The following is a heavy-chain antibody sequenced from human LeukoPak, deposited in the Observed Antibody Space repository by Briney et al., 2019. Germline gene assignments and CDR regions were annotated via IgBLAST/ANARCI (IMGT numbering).Heavy chain of an antibody. Sequence: SETLSLTCTVSGGSISSYYWSRIRQPPGKGLEWIGYIYYSGSTNYNPSLKSRVTISVDTSKNQFSLKLSSVTAADTAVYYCARFRQWLDDYYYYGMDVWGQGTTVTVSS. CDR2: IYYSGST. V-gene: IGHV4-59*08. CDR1: GGSISSYY. J-gene: IGHJ6*02. D-gene: IGHD6-19*01. CDR3: ARFRQWLDDYYYYGMDV.